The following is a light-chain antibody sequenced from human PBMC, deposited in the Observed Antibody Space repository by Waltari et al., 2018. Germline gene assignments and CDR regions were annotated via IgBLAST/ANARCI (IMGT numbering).Light chain of an antibody. V-gene: IGLV1-47*01. J-gene: IGLJ2*01. CDR2: TNN. CDR3: ASWDGSLGGVI. CDR1: NYNIRNNF. Sequence: SVLRQLPSASGTPGQRVTISCSGSNYNIRNNFVYWYHQLPGPAPKHLIYTNNQRPSGVPDRFSGSKSGTSASLAISGLRSEDEADYYCASWDGSLGGVIFGGGTKLTVL.